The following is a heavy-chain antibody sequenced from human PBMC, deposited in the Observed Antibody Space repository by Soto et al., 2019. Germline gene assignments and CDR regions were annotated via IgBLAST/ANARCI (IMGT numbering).Heavy chain of an antibody. Sequence: PGGSLRLSCAASGFTFSTHAMSWVRQAPGKGLEWVSSISSGGTTTFYAASVEGRLTISRDKSKNTLYLQMNSLRADDTAVYYCAREGGSIGGWFGRKFDSWGQGXQVTVHS. CDR1: GFTFSTHA. CDR3: AREGGSIGGWFGRKFDS. CDR2: ISSGGTTT. V-gene: IGHV3-23*01. J-gene: IGHJ4*02. D-gene: IGHD6-19*01.